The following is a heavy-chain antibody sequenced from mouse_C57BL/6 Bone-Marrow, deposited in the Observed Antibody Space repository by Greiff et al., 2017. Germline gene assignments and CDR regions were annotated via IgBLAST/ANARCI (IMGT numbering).Heavy chain of an antibody. CDR3: ARRGLPWFAY. CDR1: GYTFTSYG. D-gene: IGHD3-3*01. J-gene: IGHJ3*01. V-gene: IGHV1-81*01. CDR2: IYPRSGNT. Sequence: VQLQESGAELARPGASVKLSCKASGYTFTSYGISWVKQRTGQGLEWIGEIYPRSGNTYYNEKFKGKATLTADKSSSTAYMELRSLTSEDSAVYFCARRGLPWFAYWGQGTLVTVSA.